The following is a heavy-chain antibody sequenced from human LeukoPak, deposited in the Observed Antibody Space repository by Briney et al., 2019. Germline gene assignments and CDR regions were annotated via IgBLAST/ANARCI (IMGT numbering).Heavy chain of an antibody. CDR2: ISYDGSNK. CDR1: GFTFSSYA. CDR3: ARTYYYDSSGPLGRAFDI. V-gene: IGHV3-30-3*01. Sequence: QSGGSLRLSCAASGFTFSSYAMHWVRQAPGKGLEWVAVISYDGSNKYYADSVKGRFTISRDNSKNTLYLQMNSLRAEDTAVYYCARTYYYDSSGPLGRAFDIWGQGTMVTVSS. D-gene: IGHD3-22*01. J-gene: IGHJ3*02.